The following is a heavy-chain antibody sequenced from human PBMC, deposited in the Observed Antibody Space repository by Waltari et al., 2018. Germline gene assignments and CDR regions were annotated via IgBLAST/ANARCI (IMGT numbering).Heavy chain of an antibody. Sequence: QVQLQESGPGLVKPSQTLSLTCTVSGGSISRGGYYWSWIRLHPGKGLEWIGYIYYSGSTYNNPSRKNRVTRSVDTSKSQYSLQLSSVAGEDTAVYYCARSISARPLDYWGQGSLVTVSS. CDR1: GGSISRGGYY. CDR2: IYYSGST. V-gene: IGHV4-31*03. J-gene: IGHJ4*02. D-gene: IGHD6-6*01. CDR3: ARSISARPLDY.